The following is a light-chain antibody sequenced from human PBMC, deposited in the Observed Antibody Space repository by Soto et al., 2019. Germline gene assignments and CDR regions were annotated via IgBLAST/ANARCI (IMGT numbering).Light chain of an antibody. CDR1: QDISTH. J-gene: IGKJ5*01. CDR3: QHLNTYQIT. V-gene: IGKV1-9*01. CDR2: AAS. Sequence: IQLTQSPSSLSASVGDRVTISCRASQDISTHLAWFAQKPGRAPQLLIYAASTLHSGVTSRFSGSGSATDFTLTISSLQPEDLDTYYCQHLNTYQITFGPRTRPEI.